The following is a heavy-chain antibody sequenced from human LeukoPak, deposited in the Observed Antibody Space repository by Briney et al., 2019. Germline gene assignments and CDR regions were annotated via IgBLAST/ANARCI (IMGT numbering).Heavy chain of an antibody. CDR1: GGSFSGYY. Sequence: SETLSLTCAVYGGSFSGYYWSWIRQPPGKGLEWIGEINHSGSTNYNPSLKSRVTISVDTSKNQFSLKLSSVTAADTAVYYCERGGTQVVTMVRGVIIPAYYYYGMDVWGQGTTVTVSS. V-gene: IGHV4-34*01. CDR2: INHSGST. J-gene: IGHJ6*02. D-gene: IGHD3-10*01. CDR3: ERGGTQVVTMVRGVIIPAYYYYGMDV.